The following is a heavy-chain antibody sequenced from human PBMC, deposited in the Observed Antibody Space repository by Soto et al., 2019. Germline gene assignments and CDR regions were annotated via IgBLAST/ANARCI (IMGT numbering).Heavy chain of an antibody. CDR3: AGFGDSSLDY. Sequence: ASVKVSCNASGGTFSSYAISWVRQAPGQGLEWMGGIIPIFGTANYAQKFQGRVTITADESTSTAYMELSSLRSEDTAVYYCAGFGDSSLDYWGQGTLVTVSS. CDR1: GGTFSSYA. J-gene: IGHJ4*02. V-gene: IGHV1-69*13. CDR2: IIPIFGTA. D-gene: IGHD3-22*01.